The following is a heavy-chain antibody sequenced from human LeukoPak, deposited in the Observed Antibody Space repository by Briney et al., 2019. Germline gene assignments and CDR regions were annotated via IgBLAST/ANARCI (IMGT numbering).Heavy chain of an antibody. Sequence: GGSLRLSCAASGFSFGGHYMSWVRQAPGKGPEWVSYISSSGSTTNYADSVWGRFTISRDNAKNSVFLQMNGLRPEDTAVYYCARQQLWLDYWGQGALVSVSS. CDR3: ARQQLWLDY. CDR1: GFSFGGHY. J-gene: IGHJ4*02. D-gene: IGHD2-21*01. V-gene: IGHV3-11*01. CDR2: ISSSGSTT.